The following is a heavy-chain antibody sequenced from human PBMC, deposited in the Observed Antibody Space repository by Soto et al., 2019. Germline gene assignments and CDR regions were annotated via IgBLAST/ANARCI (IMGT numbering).Heavy chain of an antibody. CDR1: GYTLTELS. D-gene: IGHD1-20*01. CDR3: ATAPLFTFAITGTELGYFDL. J-gene: IGHJ2*01. V-gene: IGHV1-24*01. Sequence: ASVKVSCKVSGYTLTELSMHWVRQAPGKGLEWMGGFDPEDGETIYAQKFQGRVTMTEDTSTDTAYMELSSLRSEDTAVYYCATAPLFTFAITGTELGYFDLWGRGTLVTVSS. CDR2: FDPEDGET.